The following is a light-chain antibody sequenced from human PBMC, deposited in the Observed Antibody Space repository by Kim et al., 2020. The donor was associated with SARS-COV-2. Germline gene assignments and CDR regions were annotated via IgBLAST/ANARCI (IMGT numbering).Light chain of an antibody. CDR1: SGSIGSND. Sequence: GKTVTISCTRSSGSIGSNDVHWYQQRPGSGPTTVLYKNDQRPSGVPDRFSGSIDSSSNSASLSISGLKTEDEADYYCQSYDSTIWVFGGGTKVTVL. V-gene: IGLV6-57*03. J-gene: IGLJ3*02. CDR2: KND. CDR3: QSYDSTIWV.